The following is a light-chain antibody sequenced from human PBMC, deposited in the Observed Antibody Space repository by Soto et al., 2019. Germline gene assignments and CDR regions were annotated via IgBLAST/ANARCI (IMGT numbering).Light chain of an antibody. Sequence: QTVVTQEPSFSVSPGGTVTLTCGLNSGSVSTSYYPSWYQQTPGQAPRTLIYSTNTRSSGVPDRFSGSILGNKAALTITGAQAEDESHYYCALHIGNGTIIFGGGTQLTVL. CDR1: SGSVSTSYY. J-gene: IGLJ2*01. CDR2: STN. CDR3: ALHIGNGTII. V-gene: IGLV8-61*01.